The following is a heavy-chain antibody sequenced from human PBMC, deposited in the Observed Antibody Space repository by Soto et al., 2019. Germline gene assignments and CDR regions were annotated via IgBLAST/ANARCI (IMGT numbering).Heavy chain of an antibody. CDR3: ARDQCSGGSCTFSY. V-gene: IGHV1-46*01. J-gene: IGHJ4*02. CDR1: GYTFTSYY. Sequence: ASVKVSCKASGYTFTSYYMHWVRQAPGQGLEWMGIINPSGGSTSYAQKFQGRVTITADKSTSTAYMELSSLRSEDTAVYYCARDQCSGGSCTFSYWGQGTLVTVSS. CDR2: INPSGGST. D-gene: IGHD2-15*01.